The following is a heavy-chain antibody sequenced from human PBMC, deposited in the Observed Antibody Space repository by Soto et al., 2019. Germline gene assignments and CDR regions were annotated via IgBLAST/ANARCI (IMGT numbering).Heavy chain of an antibody. Sequence: EVQLLESGGVLAQPGESLRLSCAASGFTFSNYVMTWVRQAPGKGLEWVSGITAGGGTTYYADSVKGRFTISRDNSKSTLYLQMNSLRAEDSALYYCAKTPVVVVAASWRGSRYLDYWGQGTLVTVSS. CDR2: ITAGGGTT. CDR3: AKTPVVVVAASWRGSRYLDY. V-gene: IGHV3-23*01. J-gene: IGHJ4*02. D-gene: IGHD2-15*01. CDR1: GFTFSNYV.